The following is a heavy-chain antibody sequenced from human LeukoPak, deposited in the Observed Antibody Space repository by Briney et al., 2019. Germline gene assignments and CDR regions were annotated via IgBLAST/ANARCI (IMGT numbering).Heavy chain of an antibody. CDR1: GGSISSYY. D-gene: IGHD3-10*01. V-gene: IGHV4-59*08. Sequence: NPSETLSLTCTVSGGSISSYYWSWIWQPPGKGLEWIGYIYYSGSTNYNPSLKSRVTISVDTSKNQFSLKLSSVTAADTAVYYCARPRHGGWDAFDIWGQGTMVTVSS. CDR2: IYYSGST. CDR3: ARPRHGGWDAFDI. J-gene: IGHJ3*02.